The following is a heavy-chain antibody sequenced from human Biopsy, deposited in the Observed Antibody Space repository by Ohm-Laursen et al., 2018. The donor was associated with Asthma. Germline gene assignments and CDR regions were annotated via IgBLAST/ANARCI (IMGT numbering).Heavy chain of an antibody. CDR3: ARAVDYSHYYGIDV. J-gene: IGHJ6*02. CDR2: ISVYNGNT. V-gene: IGHV1-18*01. CDR1: DYTFNSAG. Sequence: SVKVSCKTSDYTFNSAGITWVRQAPGQGLEWMGWISVYNGNTKVAQKLQDRATMITDTSTSTAYMELRSLRSDDTAVYFCARAVDYSHYYGIDVWGQGTTVTVS. D-gene: IGHD3-10*01.